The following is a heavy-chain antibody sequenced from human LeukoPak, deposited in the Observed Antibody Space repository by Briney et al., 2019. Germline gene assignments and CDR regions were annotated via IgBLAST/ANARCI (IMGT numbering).Heavy chain of an antibody. CDR1: GCLFTRYW. D-gene: IGHD5-12*01. CDR3: ARPRVVATRSYYFDY. Sequence: GEALHISLKGSGCLFTRYWIGWVRQVPGEGLEWMGIIYPGDSDTRYSPSFQGQVTISADKSISTAYLQWSSLKASDTAMYYCARPRVVATRSYYFDYWGQGTLVTVSS. J-gene: IGHJ4*02. V-gene: IGHV5-51*01. CDR2: IYPGDSDT.